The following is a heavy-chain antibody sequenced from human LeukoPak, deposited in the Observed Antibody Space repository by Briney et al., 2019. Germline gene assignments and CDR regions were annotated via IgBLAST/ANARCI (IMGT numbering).Heavy chain of an antibody. V-gene: IGHV4-59*08. Sequence: SSETLSLTCTVSGVSIFSYYWNWIRQPPGQGLEWIGYIHYSGTTNYNPSLKSRVSISIDTSKSQFSLRLTSATAADTAIYYCATGRSIRYFDYWGQGTLLSVSS. CDR1: GVSIFSYY. CDR3: ATGRSIRYFDY. D-gene: IGHD3-9*01. J-gene: IGHJ4*02. CDR2: IHYSGTT.